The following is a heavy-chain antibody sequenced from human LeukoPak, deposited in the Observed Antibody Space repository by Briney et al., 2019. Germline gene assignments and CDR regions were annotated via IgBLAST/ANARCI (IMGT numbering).Heavy chain of an antibody. Sequence: GASVKVSCKASGYTFTGYYMHWVRHAPGQGLECMGWISPNSGGTNYAQKFQGRVTMTRDTSITTVYMELSGLSFDDTAVYYCARGGGRYSVDYWGQGTLVIVSS. CDR1: GYTFTGYY. V-gene: IGHV1-2*02. J-gene: IGHJ4*02. CDR2: ISPNSGGT. CDR3: ARGGGRYSVDY. D-gene: IGHD1-26*01.